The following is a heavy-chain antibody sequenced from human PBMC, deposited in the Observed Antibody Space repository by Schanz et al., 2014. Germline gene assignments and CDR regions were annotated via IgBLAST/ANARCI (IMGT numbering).Heavy chain of an antibody. CDR1: GFTFSSYG. CDR2: IWYDGSNK. CDR3: ARDKNYDDSAEYGMDV. Sequence: QVQLVESGGGVVQPGRSLRLSCAASGFTFSSYGMHWVRQAPGKGLEWVAIIWYDGSNKYYADSVKGRFTISRDNSKNTLFLQMSSLRAEDTAVYRCARDKNYDDSAEYGMDVWGQGTTVTVSS. D-gene: IGHD3-22*01. V-gene: IGHV3-33*01. J-gene: IGHJ6*02.